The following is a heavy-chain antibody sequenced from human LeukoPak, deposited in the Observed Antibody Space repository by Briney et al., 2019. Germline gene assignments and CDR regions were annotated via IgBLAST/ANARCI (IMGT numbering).Heavy chain of an antibody. V-gene: IGHV3-73*01. J-gene: IGHJ5*02. CDR2: IRSKANSYAT. D-gene: IGHD3-10*01. Sequence: GGSLRLSCAASGFTFSGSAMHWVRQASGKGLEWVGRIRSKANSYATAYAASVKGRFTISRDDSKNTAYLQMNSLKTEDTAVYYCTSGYGGSGSYRDWFDPWGQGTLVTVSS. CDR1: GFTFSGSA. CDR3: TSGYGGSGSYRDWFDP.